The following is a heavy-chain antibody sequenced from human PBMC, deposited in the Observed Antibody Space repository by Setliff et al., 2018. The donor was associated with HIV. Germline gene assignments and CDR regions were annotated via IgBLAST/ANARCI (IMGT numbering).Heavy chain of an antibody. Sequence: RASVKVSCKASGGTFSSYVINWVRQAPGQGLEWMGGAIPMLGIANHVHKFQGRVTITADESTSTAYMELSSLRSEDTAVYYCAGSILTGYYTFGADYWGQGTLVTVSS. CDR1: GGTFSSYV. V-gene: IGHV1-69*10. D-gene: IGHD3-9*01. CDR2: AIPMLGIA. CDR3: AGSILTGYYTFGADY. J-gene: IGHJ4*02.